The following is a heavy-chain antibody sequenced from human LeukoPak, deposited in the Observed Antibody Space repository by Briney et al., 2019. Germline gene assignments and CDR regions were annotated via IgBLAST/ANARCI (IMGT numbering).Heavy chain of an antibody. Sequence: GGSLRLSCAASGFTFSSYEMNWVRQAPGKGLEWVSYISGSGSTIYYADSVKGRFTISRDNAKNSLYLQVNSLRAADTAVYYCARQSYSGSFYFDYWGQGTLVTVSS. CDR2: ISGSGSTI. D-gene: IGHD1-26*01. J-gene: IGHJ4*02. V-gene: IGHV3-48*03. CDR1: GFTFSSYE. CDR3: ARQSYSGSFYFDY.